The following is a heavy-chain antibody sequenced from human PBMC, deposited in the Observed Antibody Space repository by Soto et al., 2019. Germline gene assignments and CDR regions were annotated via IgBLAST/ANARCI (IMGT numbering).Heavy chain of an antibody. J-gene: IGHJ4*02. CDR2: IYWDDNK. V-gene: IGHV2-5*02. CDR1: GLSLNTRAVG. D-gene: IGHD6-19*01. Sequence: QITLEESGPALVKPTQTLTLTCTFSGLSLNTRAVGVGWIRQPPGKALEWLAFIYWDDNKYYSPSLKSRLTITKDTSKNQVVLTMTNTGPVDTATYYCAHGAGWLFDYWGQGTQVTVSS. CDR3: AHGAGWLFDY.